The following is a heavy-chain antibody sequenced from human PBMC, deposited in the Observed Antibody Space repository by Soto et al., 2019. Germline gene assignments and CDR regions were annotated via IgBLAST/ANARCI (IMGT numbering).Heavy chain of an antibody. J-gene: IGHJ4*02. CDR1: GFAFSSYA. CDR3: AKLSMVRGVIISLFFGY. V-gene: IGHV3-23*01. D-gene: IGHD3-10*01. CDR2: ISGSGGST. Sequence: GGSLRLSCAASGFAFSSYAMSWVRQAPGKGLEWVSAISGSGGSTYYADSVKGRFTISRDNSKNTLYLQMNSLRAEDTAVYYCAKLSMVRGVIISLFFGYWGQGTLVTVSS.